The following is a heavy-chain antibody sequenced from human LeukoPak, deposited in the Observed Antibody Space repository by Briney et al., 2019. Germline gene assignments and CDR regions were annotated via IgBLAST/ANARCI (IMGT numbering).Heavy chain of an antibody. D-gene: IGHD6-19*01. CDR3: ATGIAVAVDPDSFDI. CDR2: FDPEDGET. J-gene: IGHJ3*02. V-gene: IGHV1-24*01. CDR1: GYTLTELS. Sequence: ASVKVPCKVSGYTLTELSMHWVRQAPGKGLDWMGGFDPEDGETIYAQKFQGRVTMTEDTSTDTAYMELSSLRSEDTAVYYCATGIAVAVDPDSFDIWGQGTMVTVSS.